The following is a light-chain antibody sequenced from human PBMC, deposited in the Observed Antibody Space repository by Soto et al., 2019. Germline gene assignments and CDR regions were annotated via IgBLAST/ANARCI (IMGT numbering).Light chain of an antibody. Sequence: AIRITRCPSSITESTGDRATITCRASQGISSYLAWYQQKPGKAPKLLIYAASTLQSGVPSRFSGSGSGTDFTLTISCLQSEDFATYYCQQCNSYSCTFGQGTKV. CDR1: QGISSY. CDR3: QQCNSYSCT. V-gene: IGKV1-8*01. CDR2: AAS. J-gene: IGKJ1*01.